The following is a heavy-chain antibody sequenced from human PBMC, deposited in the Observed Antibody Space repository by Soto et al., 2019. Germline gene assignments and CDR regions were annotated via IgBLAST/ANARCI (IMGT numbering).Heavy chain of an antibody. Sequence: PSETLSLTCAVSGGSVSSGHYYWSWIRQAPGKGLEWIGCIYYSGSTNSNPSLKSRVTISVDTSKNQFSLKLSSVTAADTAVYYCATIRTILAPAFDYWGKGIRGTVSS. D-gene: IGHD3-3*01. CDR3: ATIRTILAPAFDY. CDR2: IYYSGST. CDR1: GGSVSSGHYY. V-gene: IGHV4-61*01. J-gene: IGHJ4*02.